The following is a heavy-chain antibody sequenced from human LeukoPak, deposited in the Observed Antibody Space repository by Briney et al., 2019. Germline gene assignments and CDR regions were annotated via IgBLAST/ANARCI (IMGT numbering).Heavy chain of an antibody. V-gene: IGHV3-23*01. Sequence: GGSLRLSCAASGFTFSSYGMHWVRQAPGKGLEWVAAISGNGGRTYYTDSVKGRFTISRDNPKNTLYLLMNSLSAEDTALYYCAKEQTSSGYFDYWGQGTLVTVSS. CDR2: ISGNGGRT. CDR3: AKEQTSSGYFDY. J-gene: IGHJ4*02. D-gene: IGHD3-10*01. CDR1: GFTFSSYG.